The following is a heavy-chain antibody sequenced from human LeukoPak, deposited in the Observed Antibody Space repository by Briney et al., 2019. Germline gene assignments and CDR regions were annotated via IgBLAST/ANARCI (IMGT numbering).Heavy chain of an antibody. J-gene: IGHJ6*02. CDR3: AREDLGPRVRNQLLRRYHQDYHGMDV. Sequence: GGSLRLSCTASGFTFSSYGMHWVRQAPGKGLEWVAVIWYDGSNKHYADSVKGRFTISRDTSKNTVYLQMNSLRVEDTAVYYCAREDLGPRVRNQLLRRYHQDYHGMDVWGQGTTVTVSS. CDR1: GFTFSSYG. CDR2: IWYDGSNK. V-gene: IGHV3-33*01. D-gene: IGHD2-15*01.